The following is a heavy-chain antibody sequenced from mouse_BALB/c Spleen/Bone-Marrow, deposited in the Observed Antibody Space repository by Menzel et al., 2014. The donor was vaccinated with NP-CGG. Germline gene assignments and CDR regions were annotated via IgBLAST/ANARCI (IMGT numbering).Heavy chain of an antibody. J-gene: IGHJ2*01. Sequence: EVKLMESGGGLVQPGGSLKLSCAASGFAFSSYWMSWVRQAPGKGLEWIGEINPDSSTINYTQSLKDKFIISRDNAKNALFLQMSKVRSEDTAFYYGARLHYYGYGDYWGQGTTLTVSS. D-gene: IGHD1-2*01. CDR1: GFAFSSYW. V-gene: IGHV4-1*02. CDR3: ARLHYYGYGDY. CDR2: INPDSSTI.